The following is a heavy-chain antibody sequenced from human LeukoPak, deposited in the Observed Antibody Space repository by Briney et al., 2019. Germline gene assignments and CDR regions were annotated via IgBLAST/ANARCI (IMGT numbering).Heavy chain of an antibody. D-gene: IGHD7-27*01. J-gene: IGHJ4*02. Sequence: GESLKISCKGSGYRFTSYWIGWVRQMPGKGLEWMGIVYPGDSDTRYCPSFQGQVTISADKSISTAYLQWSSLKASDTAMYFCARRLTGDGAPFDYWGQGTLVTVSS. CDR3: ARRLTGDGAPFDY. CDR1: GYRFTSYW. V-gene: IGHV5-51*01. CDR2: VYPGDSDT.